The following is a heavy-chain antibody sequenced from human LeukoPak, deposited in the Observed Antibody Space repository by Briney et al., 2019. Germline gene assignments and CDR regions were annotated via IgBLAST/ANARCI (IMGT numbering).Heavy chain of an antibody. D-gene: IGHD3-22*01. CDR2: IFYSGRT. J-gene: IGHJ4*02. Sequence: SETLSLTCTVSSGSISDSNFYCRWIRQPPGKGLEWVGSIFYSGRTGYNPSLKSRVTISVDLSKNQFSLKLNSVTAADTAVYFCARRSRYYYDSSGKGFDYWGQGTLVTVSS. V-gene: IGHV4-39*01. CDR3: ARRSRYYYDSSGKGFDY. CDR1: SGSISDSNFY.